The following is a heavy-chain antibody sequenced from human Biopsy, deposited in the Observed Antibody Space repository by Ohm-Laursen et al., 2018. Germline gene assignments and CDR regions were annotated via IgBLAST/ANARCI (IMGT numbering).Heavy chain of an antibody. Sequence: SHTLSLPRNVSGDSIRIYLCRWIRQPPGKGMEWIGNFYYSGSTNYNPSLKSRITMSLDRSKSQVSLRMNSVTAADTAVYYCARARIKTSGVLIPETYYFDSWGQGTLVTVSS. CDR1: GDSIRIYL. CDR2: FYYSGST. V-gene: IGHV4-59*07. CDR3: ARARIKTSGVLIPETYYFDS. D-gene: IGHD3-3*01. J-gene: IGHJ4*02.